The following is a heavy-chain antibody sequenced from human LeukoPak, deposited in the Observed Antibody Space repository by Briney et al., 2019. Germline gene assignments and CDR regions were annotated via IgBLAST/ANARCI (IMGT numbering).Heavy chain of an antibody. Sequence: SETLSLTCTVSGGSMSGYYWSWIRQPPGKGLEWIGCIYHSGSTNYNPSLKSRVTISVDTSKNQFSLKLRSVTAADTAVYYCVRDTPPNNGMDVSGQGTTVTVSS. D-gene: IGHD1/OR15-1a*01. V-gene: IGHV4-59*01. CDR1: GGSMSGYY. CDR2: IYHSGST. CDR3: VRDTPPNNGMDV. J-gene: IGHJ6*02.